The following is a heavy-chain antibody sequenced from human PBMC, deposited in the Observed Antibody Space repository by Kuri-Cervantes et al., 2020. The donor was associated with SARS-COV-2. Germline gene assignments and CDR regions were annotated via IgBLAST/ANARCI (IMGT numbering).Heavy chain of an antibody. J-gene: IGHJ6*01. CDR1: GGFFSDYQ. D-gene: IGHD2-2*01. CDR2: INHSGGT. CDR3: PRGLIGLVPAPVLGFGPFYSYFNMDV. V-gene: IGHV4-34*01. Sequence: SQTLPLTCAVYGGFFSDYQWSWVRQPPGKGLEWIGEINHSGGTNYNSSLKSRVTISVDTFKNHFSLKVSSVTAADTAVYYCPRGLIGLVPAPVLGFGPFYSYFNMDVWGQGTTVTVSS.